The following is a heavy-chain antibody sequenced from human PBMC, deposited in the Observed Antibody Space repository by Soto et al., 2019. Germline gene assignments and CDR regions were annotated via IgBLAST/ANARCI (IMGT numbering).Heavy chain of an antibody. CDR2: ISCSTSYI. CDR3: ARVVDYCDPYYYYGMDV. CDR1: GFTFSSYS. D-gene: IGHD3-22*01. J-gene: IGHJ6*02. Sequence: EVQLVESGGGLVKPGGSLRLSCAASGFTFSSYSVNRVRQAPGKGLEWVSSISCSTSYIYYPDSVKGRFTISRDNAKNSLYLQMNSLRAEDTAVYYCARVVDYCDPYYYYGMDVWGQGTTVTVSS. V-gene: IGHV3-21*01.